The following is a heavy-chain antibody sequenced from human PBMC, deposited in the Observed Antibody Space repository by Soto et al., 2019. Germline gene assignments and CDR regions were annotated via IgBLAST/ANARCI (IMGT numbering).Heavy chain of an antibody. CDR2: ISAYNGNT. Sequence: ASVKVSCKASGYTFTSYGISWVRQAPGQGLEWMGWISAYNGNTNYAQKLQGRVTMTTDTSTSTAYMELRGLRSDDTAVYYCARAGPHYDFWSGYRNTYYYYYMDVWGKGTTVTVSS. CDR3: ARAGPHYDFWSGYRNTYYYYYMDV. J-gene: IGHJ6*03. D-gene: IGHD3-3*01. CDR1: GYTFTSYG. V-gene: IGHV1-18*01.